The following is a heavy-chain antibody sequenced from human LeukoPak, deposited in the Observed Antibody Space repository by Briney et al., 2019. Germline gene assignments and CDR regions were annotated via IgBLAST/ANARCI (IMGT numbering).Heavy chain of an antibody. J-gene: IGHJ3*02. CDR1: GYSFTSYW. CDR2: IYPGDSDT. CDR3: ARHQDPVVVTVLDAFDI. Sequence: GESLKISCKGSGYSFTSYWTGWVRQMPGKGLEWMGIIYPGDSDTRYSPSFQGQVTISADKSISTAYLQWSSLKASDTAMYYCARHQDPVVVTVLDAFDIWGQGTMVTVSS. V-gene: IGHV5-51*01. D-gene: IGHD2-21*02.